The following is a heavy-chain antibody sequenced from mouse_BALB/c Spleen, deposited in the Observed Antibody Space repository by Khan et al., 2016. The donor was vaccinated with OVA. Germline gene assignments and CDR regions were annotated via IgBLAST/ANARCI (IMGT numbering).Heavy chain of an antibody. CDR1: GYSFTTYY. J-gene: IGHJ3*01. V-gene: IGHV1S135*01. CDR2: IDPFSGDT. D-gene: IGHD2-2*01. CDR3: TRHVYVAWFTY. Sequence: VQLQQSGPELMKPGTSVKISCKASGYSFTTYYIHWVMQSHGKSLEWIGYIDPFSGDTTFNQKFKGKATLTVDKSSSTAYIHLSNLTSEDSAIYSCTRHVYVAWFTYWGQGTLVTVSA.